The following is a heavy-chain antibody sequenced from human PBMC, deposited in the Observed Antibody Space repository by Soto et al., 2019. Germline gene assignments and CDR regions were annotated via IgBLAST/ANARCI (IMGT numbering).Heavy chain of an antibody. CDR2: ISYDGSNK. V-gene: IGHV3-30*03. CDR1: GFTFSSYG. J-gene: IGHJ6*02. CDR3: ARGVGSGSYYGMDV. D-gene: IGHD6-19*01. Sequence: PGGSLRLSCAASGFTFSSYGMHWVRQAPGKGLEWVAVISYDGSNKYYADSVKGRFTISRDNSKNTLYLQMNSLRAEDTAVYYCARGVGSGSYYGMDVWGQGTTVTVSS.